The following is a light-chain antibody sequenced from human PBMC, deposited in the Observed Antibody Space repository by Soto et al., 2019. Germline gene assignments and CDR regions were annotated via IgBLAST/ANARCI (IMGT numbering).Light chain of an antibody. CDR2: GIS. V-gene: IGKV3D-15*01. CDR3: QQHGQWPIT. J-gene: IGKJ5*01. Sequence: EIVLTQSPATMSVSPCERATLSSRASQSVNSNYLAWYQQKPGQAPRLLIYGISKRATDIPDRFSGSGSGTEFTLTISSLQPEDFATYYCQQHGQWPITFGQGTRLEIK. CDR1: QSVNSN.